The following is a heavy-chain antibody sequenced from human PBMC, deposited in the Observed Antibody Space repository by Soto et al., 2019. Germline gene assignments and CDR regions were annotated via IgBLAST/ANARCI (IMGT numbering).Heavy chain of an antibody. Sequence: LTCAMNFESFGGYYWTSSRQTPGKGLEWSGEISHSGTTNYKPSLKSRVTISADPSKKQFSLNLTSVTAADSGVYYCARGECSSVYCFTRWALDIWGQGTVVTGSS. CDR1: FESFGGYY. D-gene: IGHD2-2*01. CDR3: ARGECSSVYCFTRWALDI. J-gene: IGHJ3*02. V-gene: IGHV4-34*01. CDR2: ISHSGTT.